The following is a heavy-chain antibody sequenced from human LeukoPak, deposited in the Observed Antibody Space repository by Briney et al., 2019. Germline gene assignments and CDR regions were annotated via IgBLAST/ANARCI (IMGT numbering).Heavy chain of an antibody. CDR1: GFTFSGYW. J-gene: IGHJ4*02. CDR3: ARDRIQLWSHDY. V-gene: IGHV3-7*04. CDR2: IKPDGSEK. Sequence: PGGSQSLCCAASGFTFSGYWMSWVRQAPGKGLEWVANIKPDGSEKYYVDSVKGRFTISRENAKNSLYLQMNSLRAEDTAVYYCARDRIQLWSHDYWGQGTLVTVSS. D-gene: IGHD5-18*01.